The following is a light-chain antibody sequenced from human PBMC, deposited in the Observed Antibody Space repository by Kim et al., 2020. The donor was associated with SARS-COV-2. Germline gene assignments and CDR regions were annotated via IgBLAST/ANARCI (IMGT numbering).Light chain of an antibody. CDR3: QQYYGTPWT. J-gene: IGKJ1*01. V-gene: IGKV4-1*01. Sequence: ATINCKSSQSVLYNSNNKNYLAWFQQKQGQSPKLLISWASTRESGVPDRFSGSGSGTDFTLTINSLQAADVAVYYCQQYYGTPWTFGQGTKVDIK. CDR1: QSVLYNSNNKNY. CDR2: WAS.